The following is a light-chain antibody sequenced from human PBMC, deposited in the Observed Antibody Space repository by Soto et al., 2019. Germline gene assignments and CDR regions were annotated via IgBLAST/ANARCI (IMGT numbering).Light chain of an antibody. CDR2: GAT. Sequence: EILLTQSPATLSVSPGETATLSCRASQNVLSDLAWYQQKPGQAPRLLVYGATTRATDAPAKFRGSGSGTEFRLTISSLQSEDVATYYFQQYRGCPGTFGQGT. CDR1: QNVLSD. V-gene: IGKV3-15*01. J-gene: IGKJ1*01. CDR3: QQYRGCPGT.